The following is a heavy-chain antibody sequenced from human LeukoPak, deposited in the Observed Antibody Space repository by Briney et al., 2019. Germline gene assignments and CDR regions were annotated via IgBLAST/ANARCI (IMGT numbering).Heavy chain of an antibody. V-gene: IGHV1-2*02. J-gene: IGHJ5*02. CDR3: ARDLLRIVVVPAAIYWFDP. D-gene: IGHD2-2*02. Sequence: ASVKVSCKASGYTFTGYYMHWVRQAPGQGLEWMGWINPNSGGTNYAQKFQGRVTMTRDTSISTAYMELSRLRSDDTAVYYCARDLLRIVVVPAAIYWFDPWGQGTLVTVPS. CDR2: INPNSGGT. CDR1: GYTFTGYY.